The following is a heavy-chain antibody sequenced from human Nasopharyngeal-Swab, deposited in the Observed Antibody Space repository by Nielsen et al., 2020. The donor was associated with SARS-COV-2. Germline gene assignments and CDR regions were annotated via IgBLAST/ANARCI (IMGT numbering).Heavy chain of an antibody. CDR3: ARGGDYVWGSYRNKFDY. J-gene: IGHJ4*02. Sequence: LRLSCTVSGGSISSGGYYWIWIRQHPGKGLEWIGYIYYSGSTYYNPSLKSRLTISVDTSKNQFSLKLSSVTAADTAVYYCARGGDYVWGSYRNKFDYWGQGTLVTVSS. CDR1: GGSISSGGYY. CDR2: IYYSGST. D-gene: IGHD3-16*02. V-gene: IGHV4-31*03.